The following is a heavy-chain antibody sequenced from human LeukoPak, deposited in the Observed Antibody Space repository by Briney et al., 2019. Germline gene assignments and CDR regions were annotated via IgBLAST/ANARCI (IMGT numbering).Heavy chain of an antibody. Sequence: QPGGSLRLSCAASGFTFSNYGMHWVRQASGKGLEWVAVISYDGSDKYYADSVKGRFTISRDNSEDTLYLQMNSLRAEDAAVYYCAKDAYSGYDRFDYWGQGTLVTVSS. CDR1: GFTFSNYG. V-gene: IGHV3-30*18. J-gene: IGHJ4*02. D-gene: IGHD5-12*01. CDR3: AKDAYSGYDRFDY. CDR2: ISYDGSDK.